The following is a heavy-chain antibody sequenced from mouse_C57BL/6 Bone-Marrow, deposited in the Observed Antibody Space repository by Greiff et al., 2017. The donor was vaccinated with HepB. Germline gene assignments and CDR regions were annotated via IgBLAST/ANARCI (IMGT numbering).Heavy chain of an antibody. CDR3: ARNYGSSYYWYFDV. J-gene: IGHJ1*03. D-gene: IGHD1-1*01. Sequence: VHVKQSVAELVRPGASVKLSCTASGFNIKNTYMHWVKQRPEQGLEWIGRIDPANGNTKYAPKFQGKATITADTSSNTAYLQLSSLTSEDTAIYYCARNYGSSYYWYFDVWGTGTTVTVSS. CDR1: GFNIKNTY. V-gene: IGHV14-3*01. CDR2: IDPANGNT.